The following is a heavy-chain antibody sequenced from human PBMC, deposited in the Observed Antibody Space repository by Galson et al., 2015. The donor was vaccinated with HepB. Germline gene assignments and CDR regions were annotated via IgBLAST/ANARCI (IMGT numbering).Heavy chain of an antibody. V-gene: IGHV1-69*04. CDR1: GGTFSSYT. Sequence: SVKVSCKASGGTFSSYTISWVRQAPGQGLEWMGRIIPILGIANYAQKFQGRVTITADKSTSTAYTELSSLRSEDTAVYYCARESSSGPGMDVWGQGTTVTVS. D-gene: IGHD6-19*01. CDR3: ARESSSGPGMDV. J-gene: IGHJ6*02. CDR2: IIPILGIA.